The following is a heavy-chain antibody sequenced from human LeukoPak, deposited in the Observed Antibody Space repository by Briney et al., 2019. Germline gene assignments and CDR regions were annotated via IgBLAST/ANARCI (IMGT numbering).Heavy chain of an antibody. CDR1: GGSISSSSYY. J-gene: IGHJ1*01. D-gene: IGHD5-24*01. CDR2: IYYSGST. CDR3: AREGGDDYNYEYFHP. Sequence: SETLSLTCTVSGGSISSSSYYWGWIRQPPGKGLEWIGYIYYSGSTNYNPSLKSRVTISVDTSTNQFSLRLSSVTAADTAIYYCAREGGDDYNYEYFHPWGQGTLVTVSS. V-gene: IGHV4-61*01.